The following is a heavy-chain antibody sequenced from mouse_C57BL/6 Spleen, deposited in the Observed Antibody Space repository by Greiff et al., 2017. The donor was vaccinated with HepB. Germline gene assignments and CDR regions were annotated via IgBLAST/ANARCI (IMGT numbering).Heavy chain of an antibody. CDR1: GYTFTNYW. V-gene: IGHV1-63*01. J-gene: IGHJ2*01. Sequence: QVQLQQSGAELVRPGTSVKMSCKASGYTFTNYWIGWAKQRPGHGLEWIGDIYPGGGYTNYNEKFKGKATLTADKSSSTAYMQFSSLTSEDSAIYYCARKGGAVRTGYYFDYWGQGTTLTVSS. CDR3: ARKGGAVRTGYYFDY. CDR2: IYPGGGYT. D-gene: IGHD2-2*01.